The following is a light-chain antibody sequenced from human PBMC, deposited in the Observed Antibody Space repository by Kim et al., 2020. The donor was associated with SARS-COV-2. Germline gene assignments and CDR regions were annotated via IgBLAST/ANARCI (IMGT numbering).Light chain of an antibody. V-gene: IGKV1-16*01. CDR1: QDIGDY. CDR3: QQYKDYPLT. Sequence: ASVVDTVTITCRASQDIGDYVAWFQQKPGEAPKPLISAASSLHSGVPSTSSGSGSGTVFTLTITSLQPEHFATYYCQQYKDYPLTFGGGTKVDIK. CDR2: AAS. J-gene: IGKJ4*01.